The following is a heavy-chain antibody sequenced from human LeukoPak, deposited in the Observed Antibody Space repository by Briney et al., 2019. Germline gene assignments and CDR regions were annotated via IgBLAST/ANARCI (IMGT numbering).Heavy chain of an antibody. V-gene: IGHV4-39*02. CDR2: IFYSGST. CDR1: GGSIGGTSDY. Sequence: SETLSLTCTVSGGSIGGTSDYWGWLRQPPGKGLEWIGNIFYSGSTYYNPSLKSRVSISVDTSNNQFSLNLTSVTAADTADCARESDLLVVPAAIRVFDSWGQGTLVTVSS. J-gene: IGHJ4*02. CDR3: ARESDLLVVPAAIRVFDS. D-gene: IGHD2-2*02.